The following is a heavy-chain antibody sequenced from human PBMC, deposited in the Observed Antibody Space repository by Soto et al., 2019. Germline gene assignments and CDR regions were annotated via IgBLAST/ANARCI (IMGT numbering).Heavy chain of an antibody. V-gene: IGHV1-69*13. D-gene: IGHD6-19*01. J-gene: IGHJ5*02. CDR1: GDTFSSYG. Sequence: ASVKVSCKASGDTFSSYGISWVRQAPGQGLEFMGGIIPKFGTTNYAQKFRGRVTITADESTSTAYMEVSSLRSEDTAVYYCARVSGRGWYNWFDPWGQGTLVTVSS. CDR2: IIPKFGTT. CDR3: ARVSGRGWYNWFDP.